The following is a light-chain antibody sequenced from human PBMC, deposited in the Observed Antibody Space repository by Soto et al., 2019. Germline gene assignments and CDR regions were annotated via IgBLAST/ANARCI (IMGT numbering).Light chain of an antibody. CDR3: QQFNSYPIT. V-gene: IGKV1-9*01. CDR1: EDISSC. Sequence: DIKLTQSPSFLSASVGDRVTITCRASEDISSCLTWYHQKQGKMPKLLISAASTLQSGVPSRFSGSGSGTESTLTISGLQPEDFATYYCQQFNSYPITFGQGTRLEI. J-gene: IGKJ5*01. CDR2: AAS.